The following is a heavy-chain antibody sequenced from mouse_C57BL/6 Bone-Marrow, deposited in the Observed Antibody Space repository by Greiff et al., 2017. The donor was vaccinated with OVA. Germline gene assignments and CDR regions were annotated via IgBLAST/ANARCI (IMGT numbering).Heavy chain of an antibody. CDR2: IDPSDSYT. CDR1: GYTFTSYW. J-gene: IGHJ4*01. CDR3: ARCAYRYAMDY. D-gene: IGHD2-10*01. V-gene: IGHV1-59*01. Sequence: QVQLQQPGAELVRPGTSVKLSCKASGYTFTSYWMHWVKQRPGQGLEWIGVIDPSDSYTYYNQKFKGKATLAVDTSSSTAYMQLSSLTSEDSAVYYCARCAYRYAMDYWGQGTSVTVSS.